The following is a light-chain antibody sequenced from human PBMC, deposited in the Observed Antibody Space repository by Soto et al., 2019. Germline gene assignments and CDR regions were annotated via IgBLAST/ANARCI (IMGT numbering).Light chain of an antibody. V-gene: IGKV1-33*01. CDR3: QQYDNVFT. Sequence: DIQMTPSPSSLSASVGDRVTITGQASQDITMYLNWYQQKPGKAPKLLIYDASNLQTGVPPRCSGSGYGTDFTFTISSLQPEDIATYYCQQYDNVFTFGQGTRLGI. J-gene: IGKJ5*01. CDR2: DAS. CDR1: QDITMY.